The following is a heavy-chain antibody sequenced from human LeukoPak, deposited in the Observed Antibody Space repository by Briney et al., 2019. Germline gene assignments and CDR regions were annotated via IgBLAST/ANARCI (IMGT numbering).Heavy chain of an antibody. V-gene: IGHV3-30-3*01. CDR3: ARDLLEENY. Sequence: PGGSLRLSCAASGFTFSSYAMHWVRQAPGKGLEWVAVISYDGSNKYYADSVKGRFTISRDNSKNTLYLQMNSLRAEDTAVYYCARDLLEENYWGQGTLVTVSS. CDR1: GFTFSSYA. D-gene: IGHD1-1*01. J-gene: IGHJ4*02. CDR2: ISYDGSNK.